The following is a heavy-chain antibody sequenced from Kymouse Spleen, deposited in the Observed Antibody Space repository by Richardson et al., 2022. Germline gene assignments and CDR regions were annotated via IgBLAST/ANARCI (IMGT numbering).Heavy chain of an antibody. CDR3: ASGAVAGTYYYYGMDV. J-gene: IGHJ6*02. CDR1: GYTFTSYA. Sequence: QVQLVQSGAEVKKPGASVKVSCKASGYTFTSYAMHWVRQAPGQRLEWMGWINAGNGNTKYSQKFQGRVTITRDTSASTAYMELSSLRSEDTAVYYCASGAVAGTYYYYGMDVWGQGTTVTVSS. CDR2: INAGNGNT. V-gene: IGHV1-3*01. D-gene: IGHD6-19*01.